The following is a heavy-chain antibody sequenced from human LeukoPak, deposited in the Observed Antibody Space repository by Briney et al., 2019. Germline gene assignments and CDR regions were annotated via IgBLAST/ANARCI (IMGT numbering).Heavy chain of an antibody. D-gene: IGHD3-10*01. CDR1: GLTLVDYA. V-gene: IGHV3-49*03. J-gene: IGHJ2*01. CDR2: IRSKAYGGTT. CDR3: TRELVRGVIPDWYFDL. Sequence: GGSLLLTCTVSGLTLVDYALSWFGRAPGRGVGGLGLIRSKAYGGTTEYAASVKGRFTISRDDSKSIAYLQMNSLKTEDTAVYYCTRELVRGVIPDWYFDLWGRGTLVTVSS.